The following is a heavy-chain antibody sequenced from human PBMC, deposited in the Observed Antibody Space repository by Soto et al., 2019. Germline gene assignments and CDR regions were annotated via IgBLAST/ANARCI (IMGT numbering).Heavy chain of an antibody. J-gene: IGHJ5*02. CDR1: GYSFTSYW. D-gene: IGHD2-2*01. Sequence: PXDSLTISCKGSGYSFTSYWIGWVRQMPGKGLEWMGIIYPGDSDTRYSPSFQGQVTISADKSISTAYLQWSSLKASDTAMYYCARGIVVVPAAIPGWFDPWGQGTLVTVSS. V-gene: IGHV5-51*01. CDR3: ARGIVVVPAAIPGWFDP. CDR2: IYPGDSDT.